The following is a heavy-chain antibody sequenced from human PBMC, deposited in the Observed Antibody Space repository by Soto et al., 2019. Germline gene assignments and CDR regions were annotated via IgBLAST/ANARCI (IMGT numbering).Heavy chain of an antibody. Sequence: GGSLRLSCAASGFTFSGSAMHWVRQASGKGLEWVGRIRSKANSYATAYAASVKGRFTISRDDSKNTAYLQMNSLKTEDTAVYYCTRHGDLGYCSSTSCFSNWFDPWGQGTLVTVSS. D-gene: IGHD2-2*01. J-gene: IGHJ5*02. CDR1: GFTFSGSA. CDR2: IRSKANSYAT. CDR3: TRHGDLGYCSSTSCFSNWFDP. V-gene: IGHV3-73*01.